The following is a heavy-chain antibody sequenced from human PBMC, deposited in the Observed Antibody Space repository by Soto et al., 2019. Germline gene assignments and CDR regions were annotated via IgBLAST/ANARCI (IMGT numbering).Heavy chain of an antibody. J-gene: IGHJ3*02. CDR1: GFTFGDYA. D-gene: IGHD3-16*02. V-gene: IGHV3-49*03. CDR2: IRSKAYGGTT. Sequence: GGSLRLSCTASGFTFGDYAMSWFRQAPGKGLEWVGFIRSKAYGGTTEYAASVKGRFTISRDDSKSIAYLQMNSLKTEDTAVYYCTRFSWPYDYIWGSYRYKDAFDIWGQGTMVTVSS. CDR3: TRFSWPYDYIWGSYRYKDAFDI.